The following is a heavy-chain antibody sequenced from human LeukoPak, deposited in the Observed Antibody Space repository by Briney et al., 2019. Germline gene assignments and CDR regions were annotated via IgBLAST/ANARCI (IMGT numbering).Heavy chain of an antibody. D-gene: IGHD3-3*01. CDR2: IHYSGST. Sequence: KPSETLFLTCTVSGGSISSYYWSWIRQPPGKGLEWIGYIHYSGSTSYNPSLTSRVTISVDTSKNQFSLKLSSVTAADTAVYYCARRSAQRGFYNFDYWGQGTLVTVSS. J-gene: IGHJ4*02. CDR1: GGSISSYY. V-gene: IGHV4-59*08. CDR3: ARRSAQRGFYNFDY.